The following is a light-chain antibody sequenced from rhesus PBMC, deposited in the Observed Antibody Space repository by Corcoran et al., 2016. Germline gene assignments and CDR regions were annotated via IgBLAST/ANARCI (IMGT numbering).Light chain of an antibody. V-gene: IGKV4-1*01. Sequence: DIVMTQSPDSLAVSLGERVTINCKSSQSLLYSYNNKNYLAWYQQKPGQAPKLFRYWASTRETGVLNRFRGSGSGTDFTLTISGLQAEDVAVYYCQQYYSTPYSFGQGTKVEI. J-gene: IGKJ2*01. CDR1: QSLLYSYNNKNY. CDR3: QQYYSTPYS. CDR2: WAS.